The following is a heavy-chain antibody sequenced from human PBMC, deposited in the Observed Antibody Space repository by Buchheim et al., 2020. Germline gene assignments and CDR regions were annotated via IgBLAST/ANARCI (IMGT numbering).Heavy chain of an antibody. Sequence: QVQLQESGPGLVKPSETLSLTCTVSVGSISSYYWSWIRQPPGKGLEWIGYIYYSGSTNSNPSLKSRVTLSVDTSKNQFSLKLSSVTAADTAVYYCARDSAAYYFDYWGQGTL. J-gene: IGHJ4*02. D-gene: IGHD6-13*01. CDR2: IYYSGST. CDR3: ARDSAAYYFDY. CDR1: VGSISSYY. V-gene: IGHV4-59*01.